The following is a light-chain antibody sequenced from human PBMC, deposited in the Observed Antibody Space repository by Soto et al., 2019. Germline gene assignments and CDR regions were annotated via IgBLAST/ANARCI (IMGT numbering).Light chain of an antibody. V-gene: IGLV2-14*01. Sequence: QSVLTQPASVSGSLGQSITISCSGTSSDVGAYNYVSWYQQYPGKAPKLMIYHVTDRPSGVSNRFSGSKSGNTASLTISGLQAEDEADYYCCSYTTSNTLVFGTGTRVTVL. CDR1: SSDVGAYNY. J-gene: IGLJ1*01. CDR3: CSYTTSNTLV. CDR2: HVT.